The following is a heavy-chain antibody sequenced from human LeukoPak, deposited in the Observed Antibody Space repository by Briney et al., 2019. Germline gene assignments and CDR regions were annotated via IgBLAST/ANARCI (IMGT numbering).Heavy chain of an antibody. J-gene: IGHJ4*02. CDR2: TYYRSKWYN. V-gene: IGHV6-1*01. D-gene: IGHD2-8*01. CDR3: AREEDCTNGVCTIDY. Sequence: SQTLSLTCAIPGDSVSSNSAAWNWIRQSPSRGLEWLGRTYYRSKWYNDYAVSVKSRITINPDTSKNQFSLQLNSVTPEDTAVYYCAREEDCTNGVCTIDYWGQGTLVTVSS. CDR1: GDSVSSNSAA.